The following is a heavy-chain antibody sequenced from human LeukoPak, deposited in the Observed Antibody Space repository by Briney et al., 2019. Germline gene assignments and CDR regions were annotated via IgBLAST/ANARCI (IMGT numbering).Heavy chain of an antibody. CDR2: IYYSGST. J-gene: IGHJ4*02. CDR1: GGSISSYY. Sequence: SETLSLTCTVSGGSISSYYRSWIRQPPGKGLEWIGYIYYSGSTNYNPSLKSRVTISVDTSKNQFSLKLSSVTAADTAVYYCARHGSTVDYWGQGTLVTVSS. D-gene: IGHD3-10*01. V-gene: IGHV4-59*08. CDR3: ARHGSTVDY.